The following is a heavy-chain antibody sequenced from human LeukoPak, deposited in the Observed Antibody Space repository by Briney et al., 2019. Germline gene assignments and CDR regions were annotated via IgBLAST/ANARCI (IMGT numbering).Heavy chain of an antibody. CDR3: ARDPSGWHYFDY. V-gene: IGHV4-59*01. Sequence: PSETLSLACSVSGVSITTSYWSWIRQPPGKALEWIAYISYSGSTNYNPSLKSRVTISVDTPKNQFSLNLSSVTAADTAVYYCARDPSGWHYFDYWGQGTLVTVSS. CDR1: GVSITTSY. J-gene: IGHJ4*02. D-gene: IGHD6-19*01. CDR2: ISYSGST.